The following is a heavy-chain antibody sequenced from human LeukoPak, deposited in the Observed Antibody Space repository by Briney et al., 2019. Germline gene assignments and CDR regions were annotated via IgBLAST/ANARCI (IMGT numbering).Heavy chain of an antibody. CDR3: ARDGRGSYYHADY. V-gene: IGHV4-61*01. Sequence: SETLSLTCTVSGGSVSSGSYXXXXIRQXXXXXXXXIGYIYXSGSTSYNPXLKSRXTISVDTSKNQFSLKLSSVTAADTAVYYCARDGRGSYYHADYWGQGTLVTVSS. CDR1: GGSVSSGSYX. J-gene: IGHJ4*02. D-gene: IGHD1-26*01. CDR2: IYXSGST.